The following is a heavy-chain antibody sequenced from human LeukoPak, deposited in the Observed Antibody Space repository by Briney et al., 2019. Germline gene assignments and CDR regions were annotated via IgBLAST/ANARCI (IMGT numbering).Heavy chain of an antibody. CDR1: GDTFNKYA. Sequence: SVKVSCKASGDTFNKYAISWVRQAPGQGLEWMGGIIPIIGAPSYAQKFQGRVTITADESTSTAFMELSSLTYEDTAVYYCAGRYCSSTSCYTSLLYYYYMDVWGKGTTVTVSS. CDR2: IIPIIGAP. D-gene: IGHD2-2*02. CDR3: AGRYCSSTSCYTSLLYYYYMDV. J-gene: IGHJ6*03. V-gene: IGHV1-69*01.